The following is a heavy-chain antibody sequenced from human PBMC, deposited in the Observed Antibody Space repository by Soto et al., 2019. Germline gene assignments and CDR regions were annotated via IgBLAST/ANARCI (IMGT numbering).Heavy chain of an antibody. D-gene: IGHD2-15*01. CDR2: IIPIFGTA. Sequence: QVQLVQSGAEVKKPGSSVNVSCKASGGTFSSYAISWVRQAPGQGLEWMGGIIPIFGTANYAQKFQGRVTITADESTSTAYMELSSLRSEDTAVYYCAREGEGYCSGGSCYSGRNWFDPWGQGTLVTVSS. J-gene: IGHJ5*02. CDR3: AREGEGYCSGGSCYSGRNWFDP. V-gene: IGHV1-69*01. CDR1: GGTFSSYA.